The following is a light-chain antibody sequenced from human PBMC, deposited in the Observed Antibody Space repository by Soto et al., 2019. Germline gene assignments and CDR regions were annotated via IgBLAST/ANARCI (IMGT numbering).Light chain of an antibody. CDR1: HSVNSNY. Sequence: EIVLTQSPGTLSLSPGETGTLSSRASHSVNSNYLAWYQQKLGQPPRVLIYGASRRAAGIPERFSGSGSGTDFTLTISRLEPEDSAVYYCQQYGISPVTFGQGTRLEI. CDR2: GAS. J-gene: IGKJ5*01. V-gene: IGKV3-20*01. CDR3: QQYGISPVT.